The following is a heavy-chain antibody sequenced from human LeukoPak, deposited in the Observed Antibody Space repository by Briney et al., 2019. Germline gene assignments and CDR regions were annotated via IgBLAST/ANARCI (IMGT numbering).Heavy chain of an antibody. Sequence: ASVKVSCKTSGYTFTTCAVHWVRQMPGKGLEWMGIIYVGDSDIRYSPPFQGQVTISADKAVTTAYLQWSSLKASDTAMYYCARSVDSTGFYFDFWGRGTLVTVSS. CDR1: GYTFTTCA. CDR3: ARSVDSTGFYFDF. CDR2: IYVGDSDI. V-gene: IGHV5-51*01. J-gene: IGHJ4*02. D-gene: IGHD1-14*01.